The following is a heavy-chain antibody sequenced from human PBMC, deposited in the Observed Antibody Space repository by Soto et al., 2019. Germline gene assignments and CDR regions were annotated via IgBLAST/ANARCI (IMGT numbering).Heavy chain of an antibody. D-gene: IGHD2-21*01. CDR1: GLTFSTSG. Sequence: PWGSIRISCAACGLTFSTSGMGWVRQETGKGLEWVSVFSASGGNTYYADSVKGRFTISRDNSKNTLYLQMNSLRAEDTAVYYCAKDLGDPTPKVYYFDYWGQGTLVTVSS. V-gene: IGHV3-23*01. CDR2: FSASGGNT. J-gene: IGHJ4*02. CDR3: AKDLGDPTPKVYYFDY.